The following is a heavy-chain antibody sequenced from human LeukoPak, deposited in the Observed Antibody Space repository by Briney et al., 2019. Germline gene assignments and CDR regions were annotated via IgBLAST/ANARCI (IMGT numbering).Heavy chain of an antibody. CDR2: IYPGDSDT. Sequence: GESLKISCKGSGYSFTSYWIGWVRQMPGKGLEWMGIIYPGDSDTRYSPSFQGQVTISADKSISTAYLQWSSLKASDTAMYYCARHSPRTSLQLWLLDYWGQGTLVTVSS. CDR3: ARHSPRTSLQLWLLDY. J-gene: IGHJ4*02. D-gene: IGHD5-18*01. CDR1: GYSFTSYW. V-gene: IGHV5-51*01.